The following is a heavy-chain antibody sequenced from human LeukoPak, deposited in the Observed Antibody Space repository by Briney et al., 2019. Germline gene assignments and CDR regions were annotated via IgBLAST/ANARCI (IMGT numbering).Heavy chain of an antibody. D-gene: IGHD2-15*01. CDR2: ICSSGSA. J-gene: IGHJ6*02. CDR1: GGSISSGVYC. CDR3: ARDGGGSLHGMDV. V-gene: IGHV4-31*03. Sequence: PSETLSLTCTVSGGSISSGVYCWSWIRQRPGEGLQWIGYICSSGSAYYNASLKSRVSMSTDTSNNQYSLKLNSVTAADTAVYYCARDGGGSLHGMDVWGQGTTVTVSS.